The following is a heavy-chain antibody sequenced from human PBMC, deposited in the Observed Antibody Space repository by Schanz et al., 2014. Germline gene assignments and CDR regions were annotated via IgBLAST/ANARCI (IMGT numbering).Heavy chain of an antibody. Sequence: VQLVESGGGVVQPGRSLRLSCAASGFTFSSYAMTWVRQAPGMGLEWVSAISGRDGSTYYADSVKGRFTISRDNSKNTLYLQMNSLRAEDTAIYYCANNGNIEYCGQGTLLTVSS. J-gene: IGHJ4*02. CDR3: ANNGNIEY. CDR2: ISGRDGST. D-gene: IGHD1-20*01. V-gene: IGHV3-23*04. CDR1: GFTFSSYA.